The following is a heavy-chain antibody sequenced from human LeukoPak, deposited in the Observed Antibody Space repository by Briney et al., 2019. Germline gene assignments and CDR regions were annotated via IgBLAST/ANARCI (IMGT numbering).Heavy chain of an antibody. J-gene: IGHJ3*02. CDR1: GGSISSSSYY. V-gene: IGHV4-39*01. CDR2: IYYSGST. D-gene: IGHD3-9*01. Sequence: SETLSLTCTVSGGSISSSSYYWGWIRQPPGKGLEWIGSIYYSGSTYHNPSLKSRVTISVDTSKNQFSLKLSSVTAADTAVYYCARQYYDISAGAFDIWGQGTMVTVSS. CDR3: ARQYYDISAGAFDI.